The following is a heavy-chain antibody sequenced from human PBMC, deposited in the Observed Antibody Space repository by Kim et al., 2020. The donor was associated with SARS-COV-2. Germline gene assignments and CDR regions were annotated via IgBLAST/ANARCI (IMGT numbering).Heavy chain of an antibody. J-gene: IGHJ6*02. D-gene: IGHD3-10*01. Sequence: SLRLSCVASEFTFSTYGMFWVRQAPGKGLEWVAIISYDGSNKYYADSVKDRFTISRDNSENTLYLQMNSLRAEDTAVYSCAKAVLRGVNYYYYGMDVWGQGTTVTVSS. CDR2: ISYDGSNK. CDR1: EFTFSTYG. CDR3: AKAVLRGVNYYYYGMDV. V-gene: IGHV3-30*18.